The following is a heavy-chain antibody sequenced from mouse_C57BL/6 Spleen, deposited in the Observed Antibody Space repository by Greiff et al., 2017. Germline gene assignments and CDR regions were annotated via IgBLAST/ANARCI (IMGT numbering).Heavy chain of an antibody. J-gene: IGHJ4*01. V-gene: IGHV1-64*01. Sequence: QVQLQQPGAELVKPGASVKLSCKASGYTFTSYWMHWVKQRPGQGLEWIGMIHPNSGSTNYNEKFKSKATLTVDKSSSTAYMQLSSLTSEDSAVYYCARPYYYGSSYVHYYAMDYWGQGTSVTVSS. D-gene: IGHD1-1*01. CDR3: ARPYYYGSSYVHYYAMDY. CDR2: IHPNSGST. CDR1: GYTFTSYW.